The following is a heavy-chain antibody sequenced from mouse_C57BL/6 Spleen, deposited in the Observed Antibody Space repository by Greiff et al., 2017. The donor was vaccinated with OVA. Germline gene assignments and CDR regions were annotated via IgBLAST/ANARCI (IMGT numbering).Heavy chain of an antibody. CDR1: GFTFSDYG. D-gene: IGHD2-1*01. CDR3: AREGDGNYVYAMDY. J-gene: IGHJ4*01. V-gene: IGHV5-17*01. CDR2: ISSGSSTI. Sequence: EVQVVESGGGLVKPGGSLKLSCAASGFTFSDYGMHWVRQAPEKGLEWVAYISSGSSTIYYADTVKGRFTISRDNAKNTLFLQMTSLRSEDTAMYYCAREGDGNYVYAMDYWGQGTSVTVSS.